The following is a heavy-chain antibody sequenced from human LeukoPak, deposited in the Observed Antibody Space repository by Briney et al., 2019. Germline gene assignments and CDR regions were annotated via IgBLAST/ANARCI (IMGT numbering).Heavy chain of an antibody. J-gene: IGHJ4*02. CDR3: ARALSGYYPYYFDY. D-gene: IGHD3-22*01. CDR2: INPYNGNT. Sequence: ASAKVSRKASGYTFTSYGISWVRQAPGQGLEWMGWINPYNGNTNYAQKLQGRVTMTTDTSTSTAYMDLRSLRSDDTAVYYCARALSGYYPYYFDYWGQGTLVTVSS. CDR1: GYTFTSYG. V-gene: IGHV1-18*01.